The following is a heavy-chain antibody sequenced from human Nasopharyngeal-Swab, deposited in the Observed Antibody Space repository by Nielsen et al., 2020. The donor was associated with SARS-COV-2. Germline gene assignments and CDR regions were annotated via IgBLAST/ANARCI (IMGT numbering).Heavy chain of an antibody. V-gene: IGHV4-59*01. D-gene: IGHD2-2*01. Sequence: SETLSFTCTVSGGSISSYYWSWIRQPPEKGLEWIGYIYYSGSTNYNPSLKSRVTISVDTSKNQFSLKLSSVTAADTAVYYCARAALGYCRSTSCYVGFDSWGQGTLVTVSS. CDR1: GGSISSYY. J-gene: IGHJ4*02. CDR2: IYYSGST. CDR3: ARAALGYCRSTSCYVGFDS.